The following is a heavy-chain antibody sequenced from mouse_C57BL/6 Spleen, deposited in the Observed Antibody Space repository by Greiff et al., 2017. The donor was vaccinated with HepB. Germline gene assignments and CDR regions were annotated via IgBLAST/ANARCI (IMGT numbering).Heavy chain of an antibody. CDR3: AREGDVRAFDY. V-gene: IGHV3-6*01. D-gene: IGHD3-3*01. Sequence: VQLQESGPGLVKPSQSLSLTCSVTGYSITSGYYWNWIRQFPGNKLEWMCYISYDGSNNYNPSLKNRISITRDTSKNQFFLKLNSVTTEDTATYYCAREGDVRAFDYWGQGTTLTVSS. CDR1: GYSITSGYY. J-gene: IGHJ2*01. CDR2: ISYDGSN.